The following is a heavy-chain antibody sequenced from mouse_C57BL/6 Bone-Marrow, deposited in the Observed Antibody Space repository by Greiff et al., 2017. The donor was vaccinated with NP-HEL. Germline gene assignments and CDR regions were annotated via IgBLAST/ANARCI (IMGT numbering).Heavy chain of an antibody. J-gene: IGHJ1*03. CDR3: GRGYYSYWYFDV. V-gene: IGHV1-82*01. CDR2: IYPGDGDT. Sequence: QVQLKQSGPELVKPGASVKISCKASGYAFSSSWMNWVKQRPGQGLEWIGRIYPGDGDTNYNGKFKGKATLTADKSSSTAYMQLSSLTSEDSAVYFCGRGYYSYWYFDVWGKGTTVTVSS. D-gene: IGHD2-3*01. CDR1: GYAFSSSW.